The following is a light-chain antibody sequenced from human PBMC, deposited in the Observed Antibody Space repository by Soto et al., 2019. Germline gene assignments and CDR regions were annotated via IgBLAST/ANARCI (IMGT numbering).Light chain of an antibody. CDR3: QQRSNWPPYT. CDR2: DAS. Sequence: EIVLTQSPATLSLSPGERATLSCRASQSVSSSLAWYQQKPGQAPRLLIYDASNRATGIPARFSGNGSGTDFTLTISSLEPEDFADYYCQQRSNWPPYTFGQGTKLEIK. J-gene: IGKJ2*01. V-gene: IGKV3-11*01. CDR1: QSVSSS.